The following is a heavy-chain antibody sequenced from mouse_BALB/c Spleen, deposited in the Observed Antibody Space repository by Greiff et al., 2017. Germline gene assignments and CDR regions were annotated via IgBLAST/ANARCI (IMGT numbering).Heavy chain of an antibody. V-gene: IGHV2-9*02. CDR2: IWAGGST. CDR1: GFSLTSYG. J-gene: IGHJ4*01. Sequence: VKLMESGPGLVAPSQSLSITCTVSGFSLTSYGVHWVRQPPGKGLEWLGVIWAGGSTNYNSALMSRLSISKDNSKSQVFLKMNSLQTDDTAMYYCARPYYGSRYYAMDYWGQGTSVTVSS. D-gene: IGHD1-1*01. CDR3: ARPYYGSRYYAMDY.